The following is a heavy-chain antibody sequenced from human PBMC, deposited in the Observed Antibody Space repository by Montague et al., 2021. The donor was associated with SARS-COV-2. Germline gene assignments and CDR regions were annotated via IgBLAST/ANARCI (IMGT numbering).Heavy chain of an antibody. Sequence: SETLSLTCAVYGGSFSGYYWTWIRQPPGKGLEWIGEINHSGSTNYNPSLKSRVTISVDTSKNQFSLELRSVTAADTAVYYCASGQPPRITFGGIISYGLDVWGQGTTVTVSS. CDR2: INHSGST. V-gene: IGHV4-34*01. J-gene: IGHJ6*02. D-gene: IGHD3-16*02. CDR3: ASGQPPRITFGGIISYGLDV. CDR1: GGSFSGYY.